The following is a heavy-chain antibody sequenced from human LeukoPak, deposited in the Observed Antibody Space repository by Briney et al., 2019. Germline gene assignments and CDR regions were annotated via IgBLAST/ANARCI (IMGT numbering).Heavy chain of an antibody. Sequence: SQTLSLTCAISGGSVSSNSAVWNWIRQSPSRGLEWLGRTYYRSKWYNDYAVSLESRITIDPDPSKNQFSLHLNSVTPEDTAVYYCARDSSAYYFHYWGRGTLVTVSS. CDR2: TYYRSKWYN. CDR3: ARDSSAYYFHY. J-gene: IGHJ4*02. CDR1: GGSVSSNSAV. D-gene: IGHD3-22*01. V-gene: IGHV6-1*01.